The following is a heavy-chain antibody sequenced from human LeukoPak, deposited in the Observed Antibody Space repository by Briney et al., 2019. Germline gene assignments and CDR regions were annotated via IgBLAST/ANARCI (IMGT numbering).Heavy chain of an antibody. CDR1: GFIVSSNY. CDR3: ARSQLGRSHLPEQFDP. Sequence: GGSLRLSCAASGFIVSSNYMGWVRQAPGKGQEWVSVIYTGGSTYYADSVKGRFTISRDNSKNTLYLQMNSLRAEDTAVYYCARSQLGRSHLPEQFDPWGQGTLVTVSS. CDR2: IYTGGST. D-gene: IGHD1-1*01. V-gene: IGHV3-53*01. J-gene: IGHJ5*02.